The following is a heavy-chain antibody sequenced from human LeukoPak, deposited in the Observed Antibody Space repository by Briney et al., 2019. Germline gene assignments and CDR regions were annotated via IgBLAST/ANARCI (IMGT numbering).Heavy chain of an antibody. J-gene: IGHJ4*02. Sequence: ASVKVSCKASGYTFTSYGISWVRQAPGQGLEWMGGIIPIFGTANYAQKFQGRVTITADESTSTAYMELSSLRSEDTAVYYCVGGVFNYDTLTGYYHPMFDYWGQGTLVTVSS. CDR3: VGGVFNYDTLTGYYHPMFDY. CDR1: GYTFTSYG. D-gene: IGHD3-9*01. CDR2: IIPIFGTA. V-gene: IGHV1-69*13.